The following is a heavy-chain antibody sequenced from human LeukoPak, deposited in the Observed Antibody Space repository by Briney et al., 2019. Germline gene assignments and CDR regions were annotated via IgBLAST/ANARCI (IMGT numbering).Heavy chain of an antibody. CDR2: ISGSGGNT. J-gene: IGHJ4*02. D-gene: IGHD3-22*01. Sequence: GGSLRLSCAASGFTFSSYAMNWVRQAPGKGLEWVSGISGSGGNTYYADSVKGRFTISRGNSKSTLYLQMNSLRAEDTAVYYCTKINAYHYDSSGYYFDYWGQGTLVTVSS. CDR3: TKINAYHYDSSGYYFDY. V-gene: IGHV3-23*01. CDR1: GFTFSSYA.